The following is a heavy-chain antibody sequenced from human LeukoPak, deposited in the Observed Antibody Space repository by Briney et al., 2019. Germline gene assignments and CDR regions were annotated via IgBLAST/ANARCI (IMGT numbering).Heavy chain of an antibody. CDR3: AKSGAGGVDTAMDSPGFLDY. V-gene: IGHV3-23*01. J-gene: IGHJ4*02. Sequence: PGGSLRLSCAASGFTFSSYAMSWVRQAPGKGLEWVSAISGSGGSTYYADSVKGRFTISRDNSKNTLYLQMNSLRAEDTAVYYCAKSGAGGVDTAMDSPGFLDYWGQGTLVTVSS. CDR2: ISGSGGST. CDR1: GFTFSSYA. D-gene: IGHD5-18*01.